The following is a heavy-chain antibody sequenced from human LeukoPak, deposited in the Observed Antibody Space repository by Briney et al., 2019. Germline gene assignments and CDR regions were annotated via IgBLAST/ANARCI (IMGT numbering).Heavy chain of an antibody. J-gene: IGHJ3*02. V-gene: IGHV4-59*01. CDR3: ARGLLGSYAFDI. D-gene: IGHD2-15*01. Sequence: SETLSLTCTVSGGSISSYYWSWIRQPPGKGLEWIGYIYYSGSTNYNPSLKSRVTISVDTPKNQFSLKLSSVTAADTAVHYCARGLLGSYAFDIWGQGTMVTVSS. CDR2: IYYSGST. CDR1: GGSISSYY.